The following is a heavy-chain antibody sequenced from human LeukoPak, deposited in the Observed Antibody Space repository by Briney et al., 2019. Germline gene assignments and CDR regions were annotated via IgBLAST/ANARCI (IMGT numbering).Heavy chain of an antibody. CDR2: ISGSGGSA. CDR1: GFTFSSYA. D-gene: IGHD3-3*01. V-gene: IGHV3-23*01. J-gene: IGHJ4*02. Sequence: GGSLRLSCAASGFTFSSYAMSWVRQAPGKGLEWASAISGSGGSAYYADSVKGRFTISRDNSKNTLYLQMNSLRAEDTAVYYCAKEGYPGRYYDFWSGYQNFDYWGQGTLVTVSS. CDR3: AKEGYPGRYYDFWSGYQNFDY.